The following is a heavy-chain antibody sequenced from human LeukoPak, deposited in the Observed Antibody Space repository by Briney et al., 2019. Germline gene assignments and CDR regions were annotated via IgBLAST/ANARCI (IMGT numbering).Heavy chain of an antibody. CDR1: GFTFGDYA. Sequence: GGSLRLSCTASGFTFGDYAMTWFRRAPGKGLEWVGLITSKAYGGTAEYAASVKGRFTISRDDSRSIAYLQMSSLKTEDTAVYYCARDPDYSSDYVWGSYRESSYWGQGTLVTVSS. CDR3: ARDPDYSSDYVWGSYRESSY. J-gene: IGHJ4*02. V-gene: IGHV3-49*03. CDR2: ITSKAYGGTA. D-gene: IGHD3-16*02.